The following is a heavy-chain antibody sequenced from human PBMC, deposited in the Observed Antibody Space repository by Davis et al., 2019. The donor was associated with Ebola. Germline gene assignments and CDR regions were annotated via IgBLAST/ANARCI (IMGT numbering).Heavy chain of an antibody. CDR1: GGTFSSYA. V-gene: IGHV1-69*04. J-gene: IGHJ4*02. Sequence: SVKVSCKASGGTFSSYAISWVRQAPGQGLEWMGRIIHILGIANYAQKFQGRVTITADKSTSTAYMELSSLRSEDTAVYYCARDIVGDYWGQGTLVTVPS. CDR3: ARDIVGDY. CDR2: IIHILGIA. D-gene: IGHD3-22*01.